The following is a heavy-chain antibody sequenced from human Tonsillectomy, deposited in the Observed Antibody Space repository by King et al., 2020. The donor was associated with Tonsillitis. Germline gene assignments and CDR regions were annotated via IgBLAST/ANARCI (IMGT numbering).Heavy chain of an antibody. V-gene: IGHV3-49*04. CDR1: GFTFGDYA. J-gene: IGHJ4*02. CDR2: IRSKAFGATT. D-gene: IGHD3-22*01. Sequence: VQLVESGGGLVQPGRSLRLSCTASGFTFGDYAMSWVRQAPGKGLEWISFIRSKAFGATTEYAASLKGRFTISRDDSESIAYLQMNSLKTEDTAVYFCTRGSTMIVVVPDYWGQGTLVTVSS. CDR3: TRGSTMIVVVPDY.